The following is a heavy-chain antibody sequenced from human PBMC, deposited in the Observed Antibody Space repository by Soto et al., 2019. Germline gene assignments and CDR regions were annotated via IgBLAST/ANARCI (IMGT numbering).Heavy chain of an antibody. Sequence: SCAASGFTFTAYGMHWVRQAPGKGLEWVAVIWYDGTKKYYADSVKGRFTISRDNSRNSLYLQVNSLRVEDTAVYYCARDLGHGNGPFDYWGQGALVTVSS. D-gene: IGHD1-26*01. CDR3: ARDLGHGNGPFDY. V-gene: IGHV3-33*01. CDR2: IWYDGTKK. CDR1: GFTFTAYG. J-gene: IGHJ4*02.